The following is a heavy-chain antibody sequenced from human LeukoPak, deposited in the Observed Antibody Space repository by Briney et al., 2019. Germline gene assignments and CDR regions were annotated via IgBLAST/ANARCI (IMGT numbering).Heavy chain of an antibody. CDR1: GYTFTSYG. D-gene: IGHD2-2*01. CDR3: ARDLLGYCSSTSCYRHYYYGMDV. J-gene: IGHJ6*02. V-gene: IGHV1-18*01. Sequence: ASVKVSCKASGYTFTSYGISWVRQAPGQGLEWMGWISAYNGNTNYAQKVQGRVTMTTDTSTSTAYMELRSLRSDDTAVYYCARDLLGYCSSTSCYRHYYYGMDVWGQGTTVTVSS. CDR2: ISAYNGNT.